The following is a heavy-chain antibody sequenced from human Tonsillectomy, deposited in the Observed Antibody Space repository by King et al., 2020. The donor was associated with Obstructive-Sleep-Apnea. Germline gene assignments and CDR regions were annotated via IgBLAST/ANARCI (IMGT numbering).Heavy chain of an antibody. Sequence: VQLVESGGGLVQPGGSLRISCAASGFAFRNYAMSWVRQAPGKGLEWVSSISGTGGTTYFADSVKGRFTIYRENSESTLYLQMNSLRGGDTAVYYCAKYRGWDGRITMFGVGPGGSFDRWGRGTLVTVSS. J-gene: IGHJ2*01. CDR3: AKYRGWDGRITMFGVGPGGSFDR. CDR2: ISGTGGTT. CDR1: GFAFRNYA. D-gene: IGHD3-3*01. V-gene: IGHV3-23*04.